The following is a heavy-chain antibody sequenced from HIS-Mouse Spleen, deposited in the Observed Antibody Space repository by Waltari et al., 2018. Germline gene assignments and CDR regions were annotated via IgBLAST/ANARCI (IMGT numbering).Heavy chain of an antibody. D-gene: IGHD6-19*01. J-gene: IGHJ4*02. CDR3: AKASSGWLDY. CDR2: ISYDGSNK. V-gene: IGHV3-30*18. CDR1: GSPFSSYG. Sequence: QVPLVESGGGVVQPGRSLGRSGAASGSPFSSYGMHWVRQAPGKGLEWVAVISYDGSNKYYADSVKGRFSISRDNSKNTLYLQMNSLRAEDTAVYYCAKASSGWLDYWGQGTLVTVSS.